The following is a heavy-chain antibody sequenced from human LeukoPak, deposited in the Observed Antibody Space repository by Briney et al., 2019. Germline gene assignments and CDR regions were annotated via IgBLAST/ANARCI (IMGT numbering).Heavy chain of an antibody. CDR2: INHSGST. CDR3: AREGQWLARGWFDP. CDR1: GGSFSGYY. Sequence: SETLSLTCAVYGGSFSGYYWSWIRQPPGKGLEWIGEINHSGSTNYNPSLKSRVTISVDTSKNQFSLKLSSVTAADTAVYYCAREGQWLARGWFDPWGQGTLVTVSS. J-gene: IGHJ5*02. D-gene: IGHD6-19*01. V-gene: IGHV4-34*01.